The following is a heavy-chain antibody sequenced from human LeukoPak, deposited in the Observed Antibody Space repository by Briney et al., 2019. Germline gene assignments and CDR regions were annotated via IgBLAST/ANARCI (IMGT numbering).Heavy chain of an antibody. J-gene: IGHJ6*02. D-gene: IGHD3-3*01. CDR2: ISGSGGST. V-gene: IGHV3-23*01. Sequence: GGSLRLSCAASGFTFSSYAMSWVRQAPGKGLEWGSAISGSGGSTYYADSVKGRFTISRDNSKNTLYLKMNSLRAEDTAVYYCAKDLRFLEYTSYYYYGMDVWGQGTTVTVSS. CDR1: GFTFSSYA. CDR3: AKDLRFLEYTSYYYYGMDV.